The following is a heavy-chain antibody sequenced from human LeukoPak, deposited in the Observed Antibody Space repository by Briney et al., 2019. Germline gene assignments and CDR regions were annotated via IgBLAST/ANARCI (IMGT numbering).Heavy chain of an antibody. CDR1: GGSISSSSYY. CDR2: IYYSGST. Sequence: SETLSLTCTVSGGSISSSSYYWSWIRQHPGKGLEWIGYIYYSGSTYYNPSLKSRVTISVDTSKNQFSLKLSSVTAADTAVYYCARGAPPHIVVVTAIYDAFDIWGQGTMVTVSS. V-gene: IGHV4-31*03. J-gene: IGHJ3*02. D-gene: IGHD2-21*02. CDR3: ARGAPPHIVVVTAIYDAFDI.